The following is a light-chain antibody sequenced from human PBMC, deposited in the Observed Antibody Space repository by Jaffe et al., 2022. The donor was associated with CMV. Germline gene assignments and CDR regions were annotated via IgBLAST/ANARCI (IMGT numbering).Light chain of an antibody. CDR2: LNSDGSH. V-gene: IGLV4-69*01. CDR3: QTWGPGTVV. J-gene: IGLJ2*01. Sequence: QPVLTQSPSAAASLGDSVKLTCTLSSRHSSYAIAWHQQQPEAGPRYLMKLNSDGSHTKGDGIPDRFSGSSSGAERYLTISSLQSEDEADYYCQTWGPGTVVFGGGTKLTVL. CDR1: SRHSSYA.